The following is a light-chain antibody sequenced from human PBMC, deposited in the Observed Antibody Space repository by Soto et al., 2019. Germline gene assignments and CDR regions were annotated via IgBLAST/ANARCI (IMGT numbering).Light chain of an antibody. CDR1: SSNIGAGYD. J-gene: IGLJ1*01. CDR2: GNS. V-gene: IGLV1-40*01. Sequence: QSVLTQPPSVSGPPGHRVTISCTGSSSNIGAGYDVHWYQQLPGTAPKLLIYGNSNRPSGVPDRFSGSKSGTSASLAITGLQAEDEADYYCQSYDSSLSGYVFGTGTKVTV. CDR3: QSYDSSLSGYV.